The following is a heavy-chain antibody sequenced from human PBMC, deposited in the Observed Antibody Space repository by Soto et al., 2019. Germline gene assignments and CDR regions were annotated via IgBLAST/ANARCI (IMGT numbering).Heavy chain of an antibody. Sequence: ASVKVSCKASGYTFTSYAMHWVRQAPGQRLEWMGWINAGNGNTKYSQKFQGRVTITRDTSASTAYMELSSLRVEDTAVYYCARGPHNDFWSGYLPWFDPWGQGTLVTVSS. CDR1: GYTFTSYA. CDR2: INAGNGNT. V-gene: IGHV1-3*01. CDR3: ARGPHNDFWSGYLPWFDP. D-gene: IGHD3-3*01. J-gene: IGHJ5*02.